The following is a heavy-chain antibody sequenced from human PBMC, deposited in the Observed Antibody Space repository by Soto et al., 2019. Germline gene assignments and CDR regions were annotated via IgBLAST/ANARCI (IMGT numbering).Heavy chain of an antibody. J-gene: IGHJ5*02. CDR2: IYPGDSDT. D-gene: IGHD6-13*01. Sequence: GGSLKISCKRSRDCFTSYWIAWVRKMPGKALEWMGIIYPGDSDTRYSPSFQGQVTISAAESINTAYLQWSRLQASDTAMYYSARRFAGSHSSSWYLNWSDPWRKGPLVTVSS. CDR1: RDCFTSYW. V-gene: IGHV5-51*01. CDR3: ARRFAGSHSSSWYLNWSDP.